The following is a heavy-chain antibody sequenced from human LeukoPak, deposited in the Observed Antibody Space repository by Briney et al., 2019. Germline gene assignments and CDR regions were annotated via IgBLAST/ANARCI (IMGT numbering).Heavy chain of an antibody. J-gene: IGHJ4*02. Sequence: ASVTVSCTASGYTLTDYYMHWVRQAPGQGLEWMGRINPNSGATNYAQKFQGRVTMTRDTSISTVYMELSRLRSDDTAVYYCARVGYYESSGYYEYWGQGTLVTVSS. CDR2: INPNSGAT. D-gene: IGHD3-22*01. V-gene: IGHV1-2*06. CDR1: GYTLTDYY. CDR3: ARVGYYESSGYYEY.